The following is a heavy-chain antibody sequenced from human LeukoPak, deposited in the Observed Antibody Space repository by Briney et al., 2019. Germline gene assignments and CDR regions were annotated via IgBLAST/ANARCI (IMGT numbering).Heavy chain of an antibody. CDR1: GFNFTNFA. Sequence: GGSLRLPCVTSGFNFTNFAMNWVRQAPGKGLEWVSFISGSGGTKHYADSVKGRFTISRDSSNNLVFLQMSNLRPDDTAVYFCARDSPYTLWAVFEPWGQGTLVIVSS. V-gene: IGHV3-23*01. J-gene: IGHJ5*02. D-gene: IGHD3-16*01. CDR2: ISGSGGTK. CDR3: ARDSPYTLWAVFEP.